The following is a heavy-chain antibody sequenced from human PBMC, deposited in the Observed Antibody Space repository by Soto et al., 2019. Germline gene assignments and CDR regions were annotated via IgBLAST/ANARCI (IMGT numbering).Heavy chain of an antibody. Sequence: SETLSLTCTVSGGSICSYYWSWIRQPPGKGLEWIGYIYYSGSTNYNPSLKSRVTISVDTSKNQFSLKLSSVTAADTAVYYCARARPPAAIYYWGQGTLVTVSS. CDR3: ARARPPAAIYY. J-gene: IGHJ4*02. CDR1: GGSICSYY. V-gene: IGHV4-59*01. CDR2: IYYSGST. D-gene: IGHD2-2*01.